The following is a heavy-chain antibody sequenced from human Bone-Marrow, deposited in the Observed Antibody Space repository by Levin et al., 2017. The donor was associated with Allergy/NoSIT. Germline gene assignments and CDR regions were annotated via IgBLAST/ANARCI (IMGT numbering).Heavy chain of an antibody. CDR2: IGSRPNYI. V-gene: IGHV3-21*01. CDR3: SRGGGVGS. CDR1: GFPFSSYT. D-gene: IGHD3-3*01. Sequence: GGSLRLSCAASGFPFSSYTMNWARQAPGKGLEWVSSIGSRPNYIYYADSVKGRFTISRDNAKNSMYLQMNSLRVEDTAVYYCSRGGGVGSWGQGTLVTVSS. J-gene: IGHJ5*02.